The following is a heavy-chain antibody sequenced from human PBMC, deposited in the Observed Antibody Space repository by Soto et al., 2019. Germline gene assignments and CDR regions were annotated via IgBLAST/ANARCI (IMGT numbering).Heavy chain of an antibody. D-gene: IGHD3-22*01. J-gene: IGHJ4*01. CDR3: ARGSDYSSATY. Sequence: SVKVSCKASGGTFSRYAISWVRQAPGQGLRWMGGIIPMFGTTNYAQKFQGRVTISADESRSTAYMELRSLTSQDTAVYYCARGSDYSSATYWGQEPWSPSPQ. CDR2: IIPMFGTT. V-gene: IGHV1-69*13. CDR1: GGTFSRYA.